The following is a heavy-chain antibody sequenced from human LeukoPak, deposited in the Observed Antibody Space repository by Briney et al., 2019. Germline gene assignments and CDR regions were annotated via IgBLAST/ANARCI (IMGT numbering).Heavy chain of an antibody. V-gene: IGHV3-21*01. CDR1: GFTFSSYS. J-gene: IGHJ4*02. CDR3: AREPPRYSYGSYYSDY. D-gene: IGHD5-18*01. Sequence: GGSLRLSCAASGFTFSSYSMNWVRQAPGKGLEWVSSISSSSSYIYYADSVKGRFTISRDNAKNSLYLQMNSLRAEDTAVYYCAREPPRYSYGSYYSDYWGQGTLVTVSS. CDR2: ISSSSSYI.